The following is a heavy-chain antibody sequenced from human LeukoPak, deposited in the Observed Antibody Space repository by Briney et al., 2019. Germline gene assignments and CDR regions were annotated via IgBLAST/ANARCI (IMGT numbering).Heavy chain of an antibody. D-gene: IGHD3-10*01. Sequence: ASVKVSCKASGYTFTGYYIHWVRQAPGQGLEWMGWINPHSGGTNYAQKFQGRVTMTRDTSISTAYMELSSLRSDDTAVYYCARDLLMYYSGSGESTWGQGTLVTVSS. CDR1: GYTFTGYY. J-gene: IGHJ5*02. CDR3: ARDLLMYYSGSGEST. V-gene: IGHV1-2*02. CDR2: INPHSGGT.